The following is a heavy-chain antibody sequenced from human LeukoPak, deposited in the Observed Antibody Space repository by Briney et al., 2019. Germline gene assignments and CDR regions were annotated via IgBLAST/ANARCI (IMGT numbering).Heavy chain of an antibody. J-gene: IGHJ6*03. Sequence: PGGSLRLSCSASGFTFNTYAMSWVRQAPGRGLEWVSSLSGSGGTTYTADSVKGRFIISRDNFKSMLYIQLNSLRAEDTAVYYCAKGAVESLDYYFYMEVWGKGTTVTVSS. CDR2: LSGSGGTT. D-gene: IGHD1-1*01. V-gene: IGHV3-23*01. CDR3: AKGAVESLDYYFYMEV. CDR1: GFTFNTYA.